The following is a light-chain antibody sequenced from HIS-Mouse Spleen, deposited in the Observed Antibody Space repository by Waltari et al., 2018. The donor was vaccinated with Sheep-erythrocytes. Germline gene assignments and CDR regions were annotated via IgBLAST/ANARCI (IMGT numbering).Light chain of an antibody. V-gene: IGKV3-11*01. Sequence: EIVLTQSPATLSLSPGERATLSCRASQSVSSYLAWYQQKPGQAPRLLTYDASNRATGIPARFSGSGSGTDFTLTISSLDPEDFAVYYCQQRSNWYTFGQGTKL. CDR2: DAS. J-gene: IGKJ2*01. CDR1: QSVSSY. CDR3: QQRSNWYT.